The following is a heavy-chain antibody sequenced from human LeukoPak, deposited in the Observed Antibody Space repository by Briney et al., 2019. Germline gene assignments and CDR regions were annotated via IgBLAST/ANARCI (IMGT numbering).Heavy chain of an antibody. J-gene: IGHJ4*02. CDR1: RFIFSNHW. CDR2: MNWNGGHS. CDR3: ARENGDY. Sequence: PGGSLRLSCAASRFIFSNHWMTWVRQAPGKGLEWVAGMNWNGGHSGYADSVKGRFAVSRDNAKNSLYLQMNSLRAEDTALYYCARENGDYWGQGTLVTVSS. D-gene: IGHD2-8*01. V-gene: IGHV3-20*04.